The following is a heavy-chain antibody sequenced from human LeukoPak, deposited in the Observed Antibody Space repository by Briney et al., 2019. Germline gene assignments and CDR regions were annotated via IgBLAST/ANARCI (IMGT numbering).Heavy chain of an antibody. CDR3: ARTYSSAFYFDY. D-gene: IGHD6-19*01. CDR1: GGSIDSGGYS. CDR2: IYHSGST. V-gene: IGHV4-30-2*01. Sequence: SETLSLTCAVSGGSIDSGGYSWSWIRQPPGKGLEWMGYIYHSGSTYFNPSLKSRVTISVDRSKNEFSLKLTSVTAADTAVYYCARTYSSAFYFDYWGQGSLVTVSS. J-gene: IGHJ4*02.